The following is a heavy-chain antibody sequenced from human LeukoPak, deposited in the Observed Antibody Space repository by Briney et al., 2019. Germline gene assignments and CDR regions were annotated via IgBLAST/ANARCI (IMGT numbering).Heavy chain of an antibody. CDR2: IRFDGTIK. J-gene: IGHJ4*02. V-gene: IGHV3-30*02. CDR1: GFTFSNYG. Sequence: GGSPRLSCAASGFTFSNYGMHWVRQAPGKGLEWVAFIRFDGTIKYYADSVKGRFTISRDNSKNTLSLQMNSLRAEDTAVYYCAKDIELTPFHYWGQGTLVTVSS. D-gene: IGHD1-26*01. CDR3: AKDIELTPFHY.